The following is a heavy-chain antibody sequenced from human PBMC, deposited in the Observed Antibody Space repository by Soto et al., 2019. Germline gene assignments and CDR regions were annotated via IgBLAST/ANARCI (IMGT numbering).Heavy chain of an antibody. CDR3: SRGIKGGLDA. CDR1: GFVSNDYD. V-gene: IGHV3-30*03. CDR2: ISYDGTKK. D-gene: IGHD2-21*01. Sequence: QVQLAESGGGVVQPGRSLRLSCATSGFVSNDYDIHWVRQAPGKGLAWLASISYDGTKKNYAESVKGRFTISRDNSKNTLSLQLNSLGAEDTAVYYCSRGIKGGLDAWGPGTLVTVSS. J-gene: IGHJ5*02.